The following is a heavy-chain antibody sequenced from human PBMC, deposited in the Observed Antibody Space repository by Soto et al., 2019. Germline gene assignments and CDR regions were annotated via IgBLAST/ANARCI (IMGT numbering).Heavy chain of an antibody. Sequence: SETLSLTXTVSADSFSKYYWTWIRQPPGKGLEWIGYIYYNGNTNYNPSLKRRVTISVDTSKKEISLKLSSVTAADTAVYYCASVTFGGVVLAHWGQGTLVTVSS. CDR3: ASVTFGGVVLAH. V-gene: IGHV4-59*01. J-gene: IGHJ4*02. D-gene: IGHD3-16*01. CDR1: ADSFSKYY. CDR2: IYYNGNT.